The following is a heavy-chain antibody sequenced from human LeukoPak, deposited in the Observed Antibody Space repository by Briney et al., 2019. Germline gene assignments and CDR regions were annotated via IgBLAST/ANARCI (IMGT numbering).Heavy chain of an antibody. CDR1: GYTLTELS. D-gene: IGHD3-3*01. J-gene: IGHJ5*02. CDR3: ATLRFLEWFSPFDP. CDR2: FDPEDGET. Sequence: ASVKVSCKVSGYTLTELSMHWVRQAPGKGLEGMGGFDPEDGETIYAQKFQGRVTMTEDTSTDTAYMELSSLRSEDTAVYYCATLRFLEWFSPFDPWGQGTLVTVSS. V-gene: IGHV1-24*01.